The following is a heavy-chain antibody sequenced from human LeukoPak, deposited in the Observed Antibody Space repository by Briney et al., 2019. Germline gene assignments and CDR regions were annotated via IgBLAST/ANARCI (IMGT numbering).Heavy chain of an antibody. CDR2: IKSKSNGGAT. Sequence: GGSLRLSCAASGFTLNKAWMSWVRQAQGKGMEWVGRIKSKSNGGATDYAAPVKARFTISRDDSKNTLSLQMNSLDTEDTAVYYCVTEQQLLWWGRGTLVTVPS. V-gene: IGHV3-15*01. J-gene: IGHJ4*02. CDR1: GFTLNKAW. D-gene: IGHD1-1*01. CDR3: VTEQQLLW.